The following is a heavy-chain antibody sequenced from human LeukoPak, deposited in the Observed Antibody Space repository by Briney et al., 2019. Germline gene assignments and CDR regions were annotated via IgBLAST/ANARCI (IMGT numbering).Heavy chain of an antibody. J-gene: IGHJ4*02. D-gene: IGHD4-17*01. V-gene: IGHV1-2*02. CDR2: INPNSGGT. CDR1: GYTFTGYY. Sequence: ASVKVSCKASGYTFTGYYMHWVRQAPGQGLEWMGWINPNSGGTNYAQKFQGRVTMIRDTPISTAYMELSRLRSDDTAVYYCASAAYGDYVLGTYVPTGYWGQGTLVTVSS. CDR3: ASAAYGDYVLGTYVPTGY.